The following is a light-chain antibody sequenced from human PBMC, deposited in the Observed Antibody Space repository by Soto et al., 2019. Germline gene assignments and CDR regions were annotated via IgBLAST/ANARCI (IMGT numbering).Light chain of an antibody. CDR3: QQSYSTPWM. V-gene: IGKV1-39*01. CDR2: GAS. Sequence: DIQMTQSPSSLSASVGDRVTITCRASQSISSYLNWYQQKPGKAPKLLIYGASSLQSGVPSRFSGSGSGTDFTLTISSLQPENFATYYCQQSYSTPWMFGQGTKVEIK. J-gene: IGKJ1*01. CDR1: QSISSY.